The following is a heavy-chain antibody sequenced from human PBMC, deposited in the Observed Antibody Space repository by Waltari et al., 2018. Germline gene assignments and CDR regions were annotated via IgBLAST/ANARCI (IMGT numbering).Heavy chain of an antibody. CDR3: AIESIAAAGLFDY. J-gene: IGHJ4*02. CDR1: GFTFSSYW. D-gene: IGHD6-13*01. CDR2: IKQDGSEK. V-gene: IGHV3-7*01. Sequence: EVQLVESGGGLVQPGGSLRLSCAASGFTFSSYWMSWVRQAPGKGLEWVANIKQDGSEKYYVDSVKGRFTSSRDNAKNSLYLQMNSLRAEDTAVYYCAIESIAAAGLFDYWGQGTLVTVSS.